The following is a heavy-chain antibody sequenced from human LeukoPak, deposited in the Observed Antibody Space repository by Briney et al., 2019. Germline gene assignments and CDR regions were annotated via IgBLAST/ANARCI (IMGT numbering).Heavy chain of an antibody. CDR3: AKITRYFFDS. CDR2: ISAGGSST. V-gene: IGHV3-23*01. D-gene: IGHD3-16*01. Sequence: GGSLRLSCAASGFTFSSTSMRWVRQAPGKGLEWVSAISAGGSSTYYADSVKGRFTISRDNSKNTLYLQMNSLRADDTAVYYCAKITRYFFDSWGQGVLVTVSS. CDR1: GFTFSSTS. J-gene: IGHJ4*02.